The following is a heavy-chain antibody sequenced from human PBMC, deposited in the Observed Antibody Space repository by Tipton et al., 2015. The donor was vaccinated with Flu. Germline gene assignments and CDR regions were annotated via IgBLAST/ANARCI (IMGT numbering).Heavy chain of an antibody. CDR3: ASARGYCSGGSCIRWFDP. V-gene: IGHV4-34*01. CDR2: INHSGST. J-gene: IGHJ5*02. CDR1: GGSFSGYY. D-gene: IGHD2-15*01. Sequence: TLSLTCAVYGGSFSGYYWSWIRQPPGKGLEWIGEINHSGSTNYNPSLKSRVTISVDTSKNQFSLKLGSVTAADTAVYYCASARGYCSGGSCIRWFDPWGQGTLVTVSS.